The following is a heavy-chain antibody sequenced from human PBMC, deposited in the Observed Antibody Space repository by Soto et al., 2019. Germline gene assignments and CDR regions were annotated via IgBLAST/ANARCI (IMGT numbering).Heavy chain of an antibody. V-gene: IGHV4-34*01. CDR2: INHSGST. J-gene: IGHJ6*02. D-gene: IGHD6-6*01. CDR1: GGSFSGYY. Sequence: TLSLTCAVYGGSFSGYYWSWIRQPPGKGLEWIGEINHSGSTSYNPSLKSRVTISVDTSKNQFSLKLSSVTAADTAVYYCASLSSSPYYYYGMDVWGQGTTVTVSS. CDR3: ASLSSSPYYYYGMDV.